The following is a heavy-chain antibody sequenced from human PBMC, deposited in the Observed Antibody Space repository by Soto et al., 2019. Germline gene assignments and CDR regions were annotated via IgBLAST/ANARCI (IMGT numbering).Heavy chain of an antibody. Sequence: PSETLSLTCTVSGDSVSSATYYWSWIRQPPGKALEWIGSIYYSGSTNYNPSLRSRVIMSVDTSKNQFSLNLSSVTAADTAVYYCARGLGTHSFAYYYYGLDVWGQGTTVTVSS. CDR3: ARGLGTHSFAYYYYGLDV. D-gene: IGHD5-18*01. V-gene: IGHV4-61*01. J-gene: IGHJ6*01. CDR2: IYYSGST. CDR1: GDSVSSATYY.